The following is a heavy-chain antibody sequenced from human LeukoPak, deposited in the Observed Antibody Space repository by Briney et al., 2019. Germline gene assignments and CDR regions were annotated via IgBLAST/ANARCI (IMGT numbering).Heavy chain of an antibody. V-gene: IGHV1-18*01. CDR3: ARDYYNDYEDTFDI. CDR2: VSGYDGRT. Sequence: AASVKVSCKASGYSFASYGISWVRQAPGQGLKWMGWVSGYDGRTNYAQNLKGRVTVTAETSTSTVYMELTSLRSDDTATYYCARDYYNDYEDTFDIWGQGTMVTVSS. D-gene: IGHD4-11*01. J-gene: IGHJ3*02. CDR1: GYSFASYG.